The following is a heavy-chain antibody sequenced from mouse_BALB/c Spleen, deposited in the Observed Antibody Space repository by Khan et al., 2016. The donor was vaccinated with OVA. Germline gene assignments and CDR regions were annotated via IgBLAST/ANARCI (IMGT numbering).Heavy chain of an antibody. CDR1: GYSITSGYA. J-gene: IGHJ2*01. V-gene: IGHV3-2*02. D-gene: IGHD2-4*01. CDR3: ARVNYDGYYFDY. CDR2: ISYSGVT. Sequence: EVQLQESGPGLVKPSQSLSLTCTVTGYSITSGYAWNWIRQFPGNKLEWMGYISYSGVTSYTPSLKSRISITRDTSKNQFFLQLNSVNTEDTATYYCARVNYDGYYFDYWGQGTTLTVSS.